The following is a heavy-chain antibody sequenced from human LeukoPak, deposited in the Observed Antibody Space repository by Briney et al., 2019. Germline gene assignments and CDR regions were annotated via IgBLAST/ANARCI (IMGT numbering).Heavy chain of an antibody. V-gene: IGHV1-18*04. J-gene: IGHJ4*02. Sequence: ASVKVSCKASGYTFTGYYMHWVRQAPGQGLEWMGWISAYNGNTNYAQKLQGRVTMTTDTSTSTAYMELRSLRSDDTAVYYCARLISEGGYSYGYFDYWGQGTLVTVSS. CDR1: GYTFTGYY. CDR3: ARLISEGGYSYGYFDY. D-gene: IGHD5-18*01. CDR2: ISAYNGNT.